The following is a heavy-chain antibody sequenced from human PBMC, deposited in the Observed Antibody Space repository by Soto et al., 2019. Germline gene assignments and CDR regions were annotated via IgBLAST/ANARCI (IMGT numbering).Heavy chain of an antibody. CDR3: ASIIVVVVAATGPFDY. CDR1: GYTFTGYY. Sequence: ASVKVSCKASGYTFTGYYMHWVRQAPGQGLEWMGWIDPNSGGTNYAQKFQGRVTMTRDTSISTAYMELSRLRSDDTAVYYCASIIVVVVAATGPFDYWGQGTPVTVS. CDR2: IDPNSGGT. V-gene: IGHV1-2*02. J-gene: IGHJ4*02. D-gene: IGHD2-15*01.